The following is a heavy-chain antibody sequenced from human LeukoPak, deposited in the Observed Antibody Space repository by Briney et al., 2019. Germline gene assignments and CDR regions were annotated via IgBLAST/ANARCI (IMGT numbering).Heavy chain of an antibody. V-gene: IGHV4-31*03. D-gene: IGHD2-15*01. J-gene: IGHJ4*02. CDR1: GGSISSGGYY. CDR3: ARVARLGGSGLSFPYFDY. CDR2: IYYSGST. Sequence: RSSETLSLTCTVSGGSISSGGYYWSWIRQHPGKGLEWIGYIYYSGSTYYNPSLKSRVTISVDTSKNQFSLKLSSVTAADTAVYYCARVARLGGSGLSFPYFDYWGQGTLVTVSS.